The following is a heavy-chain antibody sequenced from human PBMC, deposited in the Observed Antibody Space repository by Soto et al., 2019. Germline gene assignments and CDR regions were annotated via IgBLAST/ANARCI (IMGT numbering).Heavy chain of an antibody. Sequence: VQLVQSGAEEKKPEASGKVSCKASGNTFTSYAMHWVRQAPGQRLEWMGWINAGNGNTKYSQKFQGRVTITRDTSASTAYMEVSSLRSEDTAVYYCARDILFDYWGQGTLVIVSS. D-gene: IGHD2-15*01. CDR2: INAGNGNT. J-gene: IGHJ4*02. CDR3: ARDILFDY. CDR1: GNTFTSYA. V-gene: IGHV1-3*05.